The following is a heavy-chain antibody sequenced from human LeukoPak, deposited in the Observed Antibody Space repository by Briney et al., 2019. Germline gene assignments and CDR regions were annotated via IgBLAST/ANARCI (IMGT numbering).Heavy chain of an antibody. CDR1: GGSISSYY. D-gene: IGHD4-17*01. J-gene: IGHJ3*02. CDR2: IYTSGST. CDR3: AREKTVPDAFDI. V-gene: IGHV4-4*07. Sequence: SETLSLTCTVSGGSISSYYWSWIRQPARKGLEWIGRIYTSGSTNYNPSLKSRVTMSVDTSKNQFSLKLSSVTAADTAVYYCAREKTVPDAFDIWGQGTMVTVSS.